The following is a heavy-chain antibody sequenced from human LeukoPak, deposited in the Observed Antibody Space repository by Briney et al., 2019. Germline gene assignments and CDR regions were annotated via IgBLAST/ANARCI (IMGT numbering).Heavy chain of an antibody. J-gene: IGHJ4*02. CDR1: GFTFSSYV. CDR3: ARVEMATIDY. D-gene: IGHD5-24*01. Sequence: PGGSLRLSCAASGFTFSSYVMSWVRQAPGKGLEWVSAISGSDGRTYYADSVKGRFTISRDNTKNTLYLQMSSLRAEDTAVYYCARVEMATIDYWGQGTLVTVSS. CDR2: ISGSDGRT. V-gene: IGHV3-23*01.